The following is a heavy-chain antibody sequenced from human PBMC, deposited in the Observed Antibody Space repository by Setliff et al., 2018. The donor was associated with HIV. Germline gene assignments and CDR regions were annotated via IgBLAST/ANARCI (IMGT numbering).Heavy chain of an antibody. Sequence: GASVKVSCKASRSTFNSHTINWVRQAPGQGLEWMGWINPNNGGTNYAQKFQGRVTMTRDTSISTAYMELSRLRSDDTAVYYCARSDRTAIGIDYWGQGTLVTVSS. V-gene: IGHV1-2*02. D-gene: IGHD5-18*01. J-gene: IGHJ4*02. CDR2: INPNNGGT. CDR1: RSTFNSHT. CDR3: ARSDRTAIGIDY.